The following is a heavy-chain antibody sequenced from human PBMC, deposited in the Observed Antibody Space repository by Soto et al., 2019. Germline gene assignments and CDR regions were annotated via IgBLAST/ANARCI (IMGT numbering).Heavy chain of an antibody. CDR3: AKGPEYDILTGCDY. CDR1: GFTFSLSA. CDR2: ISGGGGST. Sequence: EVQLLESGGGFVQPGESLRLSCVASGFTFSLSAMSWVRQAPGRGLEWVSSISGGGGSTECTDSVKGRFTISRDNSKDTVHLQMNSLRAEDTAVYYCAKGPEYDILTGCDYWGQGALVTVS. J-gene: IGHJ4*02. V-gene: IGHV3-23*01. D-gene: IGHD3-9*01.